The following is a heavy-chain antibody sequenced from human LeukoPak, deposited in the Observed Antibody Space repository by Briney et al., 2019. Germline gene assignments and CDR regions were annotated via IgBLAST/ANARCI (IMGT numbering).Heavy chain of an antibody. J-gene: IGHJ4*03. V-gene: IGHV1-69*05. Sequence: GASVKVSCKASGGTFSSYAISWVRQAPGQGLEWMGGIIPIFGTANYAQKFQGRVTITTDESTSTAYMELSSLRSEDTAVYYCARGFGGYSYGRSTGYFDYWGQGTLVTVSP. CDR3: ARGFGGYSYGRSTGYFDY. D-gene: IGHD5-18*01. CDR1: GGTFSSYA. CDR2: IIPIFGTA.